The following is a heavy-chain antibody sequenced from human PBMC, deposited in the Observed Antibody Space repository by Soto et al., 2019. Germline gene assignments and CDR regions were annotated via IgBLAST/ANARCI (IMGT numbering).Heavy chain of an antibody. V-gene: IGHV5-51*01. CDR1: GYSFTSYW. D-gene: IGHD6-13*01. CDR3: ASSYSSPDNYYYYYGMDV. CDR2: IYPGDSDT. J-gene: IGHJ6*02. Sequence: GESLKISCKGSGYSFTSYWIGWVRQMPGEGLEWMGIIYPGDSDTRYSPSFQGQVTISADKSISTAYLQWSSLKASDTAMYYCASSYSSPDNYYYYYGMDVWGQGTTVTVSS.